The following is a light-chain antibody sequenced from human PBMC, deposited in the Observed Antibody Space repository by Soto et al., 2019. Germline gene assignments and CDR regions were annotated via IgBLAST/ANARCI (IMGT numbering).Light chain of an antibody. CDR1: QSVSSY. CDR3: QQRSNWPPFT. V-gene: IGKV3-11*01. J-gene: IGKJ3*01. Sequence: EIVLTQSPATLSLSPGERATLSCRASQSVSSYLAWYKQKPGQAPRLLIYDASNRATGILARFSGSGSGTDFTLTISSLEPEDFAVYYCQQRSNWPPFTFGPGTKVDIK. CDR2: DAS.